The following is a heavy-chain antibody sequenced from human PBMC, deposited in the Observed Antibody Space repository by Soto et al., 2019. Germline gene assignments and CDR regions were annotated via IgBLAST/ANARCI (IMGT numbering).Heavy chain of an antibody. V-gene: IGHV1-46*03. J-gene: IGHJ4*02. CDR3: ARVGVFWSGYPREPQKEGEFDS. CDR2: INPSGGST. Sequence: ASVKVSCKASGYTFTSYYMHWVRQAPGQGLEWMGIINPSGGSTSYAQKFQGRVTMTRDTSTSTVYMELSSLRSEDTAVYYCARVGVFWSGYPREPQKEGEFDSWAQGTRVTVSS. CDR1: GYTFTSYY. D-gene: IGHD3-3*01.